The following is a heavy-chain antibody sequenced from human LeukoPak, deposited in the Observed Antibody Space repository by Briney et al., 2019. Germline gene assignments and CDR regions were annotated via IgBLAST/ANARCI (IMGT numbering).Heavy chain of an antibody. D-gene: IGHD1-26*01. CDR2: INHSGST. Sequence: SETLSLTCAVYGGSFSGYYWSWIRQPPGKGLEWIGEINHSGSTNYNPSLKSRVTISVDTSKNQFSLKLSSVTAADTAVYYCARPWFERASGSYIGWFDPWGQGTLVTVSS. V-gene: IGHV4-34*01. J-gene: IGHJ5*02. CDR3: ARPWFERASGSYIGWFDP. CDR1: GGSFSGYY.